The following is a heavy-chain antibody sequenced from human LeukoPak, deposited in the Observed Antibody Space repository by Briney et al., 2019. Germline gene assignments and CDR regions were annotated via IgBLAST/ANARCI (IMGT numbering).Heavy chain of an antibody. D-gene: IGHD3-9*01. J-gene: IGHJ4*02. CDR1: GFTFSSYG. V-gene: IGHV3-30*02. CDR3: AKGGYYDILTGLLTGY. Sequence: PGGSRRLSWAASGFTFSSYGMHWVGQAPGKGLEGVAFIRYDGRNKYYADSVKGRFTFSRDNSKKTLYLQMNSLRAEAPAVYYCAKGGYYDILTGLLTGYWGQGTLVTASA. CDR2: IRYDGRNK.